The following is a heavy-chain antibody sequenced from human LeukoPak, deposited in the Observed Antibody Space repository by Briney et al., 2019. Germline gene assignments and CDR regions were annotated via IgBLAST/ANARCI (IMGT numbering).Heavy chain of an antibody. J-gene: IGHJ4*02. Sequence: ASVKVSCKASGGTFSSYAISWVRQAPGQGLEWMGGIIPIFGTANYAQKFQGRVTITTDESTSTAYMELSSLRSEDTAVYYCANKGALVGATTGDYWGQGTLVTISS. D-gene: IGHD1-26*01. CDR1: GGTFSSYA. CDR3: ANKGALVGATTGDY. V-gene: IGHV1-69*05. CDR2: IIPIFGTA.